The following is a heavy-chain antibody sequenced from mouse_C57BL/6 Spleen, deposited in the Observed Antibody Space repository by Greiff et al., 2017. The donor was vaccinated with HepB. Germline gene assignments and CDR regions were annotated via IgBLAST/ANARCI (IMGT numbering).Heavy chain of an antibody. D-gene: IGHD1-1*01. CDR3: ARGAYGSSQFAY. CDR1: GYTFTSYW. J-gene: IGHJ3*01. V-gene: IGHV1-55*01. CDR2: IYPGSGST. Sequence: QVQLQQSGAELVKPGASVKMSCKASGYTFTSYWITWVKQRPGQGLEWIGDIYPGSGSTNYNEKFKSKATLTVDTSSSTAYMQLSSLTSEDSAVYYCARGAYGSSQFAYWGQGTLVTVSA.